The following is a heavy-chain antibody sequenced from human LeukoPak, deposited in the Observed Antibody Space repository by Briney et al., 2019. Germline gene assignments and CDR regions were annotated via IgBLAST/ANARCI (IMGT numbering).Heavy chain of an antibody. CDR1: GGSISSYY. J-gene: IGHJ4*02. CDR2: IYYSGST. CDR3: ARLPYYYDSSGYLLYYFDY. V-gene: IGHV4-59*01. D-gene: IGHD3-22*01. Sequence: PSETLSLTCTVSGGSISSYYWSWIRQPPGKGLEWIGYIYYSGSTNYNPSLKSRVTISVDTSKNQFSPKLSSVTAADTAVYYCARLPYYYDSSGYLLYYFDYWGQGTLVTVSS.